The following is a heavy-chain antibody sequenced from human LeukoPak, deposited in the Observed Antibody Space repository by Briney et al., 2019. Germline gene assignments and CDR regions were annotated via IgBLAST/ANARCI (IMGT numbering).Heavy chain of an antibody. V-gene: IGHV4-59*08. J-gene: IGHJ5*02. Sequence: SETLSLTCTVSGGSISSYYWSRIRQPPGKGLEWIGYIYYSGSTNYNPSLKSRVTISVDTSKNQFSLKLSSVTAADTAVYYCASGQDFWSGFNWFDPWGQGTLVTVSS. D-gene: IGHD3-3*01. CDR2: IYYSGST. CDR3: ASGQDFWSGFNWFDP. CDR1: GGSISSYY.